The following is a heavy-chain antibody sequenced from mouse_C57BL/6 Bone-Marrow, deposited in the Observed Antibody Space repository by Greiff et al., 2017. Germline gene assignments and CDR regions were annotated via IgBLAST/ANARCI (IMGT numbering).Heavy chain of an antibody. V-gene: IGHV5-16*01. J-gene: IGHJ4*01. Sequence: DVMLVESEGGLVQPGSSMKLSCTASGFTFSDYYMAWVRQVPEKGLEWVANINFDGSSTYYLDSLKSRFIISRDNAKTILYLQMSSLKSEDTATYYCARGGDYDGGGYYYAMDDWGQGTSVTVSS. CDR2: INFDGSST. CDR1: GFTFSDYY. D-gene: IGHD2-4*01. CDR3: ARGGDYDGGGYYYAMDD.